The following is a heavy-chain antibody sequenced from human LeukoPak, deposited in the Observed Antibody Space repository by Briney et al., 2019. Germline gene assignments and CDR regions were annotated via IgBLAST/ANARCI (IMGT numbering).Heavy chain of an antibody. J-gene: IGHJ5*02. CDR1: GGSISSGGYY. D-gene: IGHD6-13*01. Sequence: SQTLSLTCTVSGGSISSGGYYWSWLRQPPGKGLEWIGYIYHSGSTYYNPSLKSRVTISVDRSKNQFSLKLSSVTAADTAVYYCARVLAADGGWFDPWGQGTLVTVSS. CDR3: ARVLAADGGWFDP. CDR2: IYHSGST. V-gene: IGHV4-30-2*01.